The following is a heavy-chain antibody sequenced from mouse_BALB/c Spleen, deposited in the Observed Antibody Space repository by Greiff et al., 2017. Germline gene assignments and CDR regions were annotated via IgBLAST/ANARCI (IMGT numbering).Heavy chain of an antibody. CDR1: GFTFSSYA. J-gene: IGHJ4*01. CDR2: ISSGGST. V-gene: IGHV5-6-5*01. CDR3: ARDYGRAMDY. D-gene: IGHD1-2*01. Sequence: EVKLVESGGGLVKPGGSLKLSCAASGFTFSSYAMSWVRQTPEKRLEWVASISSGGSTYYPDSVKGRFTISRDNARNILYLQMSSLRSEDTAMYYCARDYGRAMDYWGQGTSVTVSS.